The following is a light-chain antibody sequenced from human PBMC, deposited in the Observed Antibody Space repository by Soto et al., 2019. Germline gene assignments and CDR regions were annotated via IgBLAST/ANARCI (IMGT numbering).Light chain of an antibody. J-gene: IGLJ1*01. CDR2: DVS. V-gene: IGLV2-14*01. CDR3: SSYTSSSTRLYV. Sequence: QSALTQPASVSGSPGQSITISCTGPSSDVGGNNYVSWYQQHPGKATILMIYDVSNRPSGVSNRFSGSKSGNTASLTISGLKAEDEADYYCSSYTSSSTRLYVFGTGTKLTVL. CDR1: SSDVGGNNY.